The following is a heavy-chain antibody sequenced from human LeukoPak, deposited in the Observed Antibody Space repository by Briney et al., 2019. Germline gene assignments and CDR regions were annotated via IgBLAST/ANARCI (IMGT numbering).Heavy chain of an antibody. D-gene: IGHD6-19*01. V-gene: IGHV4-39*01. CDR1: GGSISSTNSY. J-gene: IGHJ5*02. CDR3: ARHVRKRGIAVAGTPGWFDP. CDR2: IYYFGST. Sequence: SETLSLTCTVSGGSISSTNSYWGWIRQPPGKGLEWIASIYYFGSTYYNPSLKSRVTISIDTSKRQFFLRLNSVTAGDTAVYYCARHVRKRGIAVAGTPGWFDPWGQGTLVTVSS.